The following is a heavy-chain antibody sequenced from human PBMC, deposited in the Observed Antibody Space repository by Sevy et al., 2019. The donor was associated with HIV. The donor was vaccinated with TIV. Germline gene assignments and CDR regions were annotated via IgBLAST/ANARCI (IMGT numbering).Heavy chain of an antibody. Sequence: GGSLRLSCAASGFTFSSYWMTWVRQAPGKGLEWVANIKQDGSEKYHVASVKGRFTISRDNAKNSRYLQMNSLRDEDTAVYYCARGSGDYWGQGTLVTVSS. J-gene: IGHJ4*02. V-gene: IGHV3-7*01. CDR1: GFTFSSYW. CDR2: IKQDGSEK. CDR3: ARGSGDY.